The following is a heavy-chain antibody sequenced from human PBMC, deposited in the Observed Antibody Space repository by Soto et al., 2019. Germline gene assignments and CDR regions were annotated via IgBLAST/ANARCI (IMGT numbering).Heavy chain of an antibody. CDR3: AREPDLARFGRDAFDI. J-gene: IGHJ3*02. V-gene: IGHV3-21*01. Sequence: GGSLRLSCAASGFTFSSYSMNWVRQAPGKGLEWVSSISSSSSYIYYTDSVKGRFTISRDNAKNSLYLQMNSLRAEDTAVYYFAREPDLARFGRDAFDIWGQGTMVTVSS. CDR1: GFTFSSYS. D-gene: IGHD3-10*01. CDR2: ISSSSSYI.